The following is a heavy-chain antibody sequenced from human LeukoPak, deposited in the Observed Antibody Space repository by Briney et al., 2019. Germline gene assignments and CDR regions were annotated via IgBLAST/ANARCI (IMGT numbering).Heavy chain of an antibody. J-gene: IGHJ6*03. CDR1: GFTFSSYW. Sequence: GGSLRLSCAASGFTFSSYWISWGRQAPGKGLEWVANIKEDGSEKYYVDSVNGRFTISRDNAKNSLYLQMNSLRAEDTAVYYCARDRVTTGYYYSYYYMDVWGKGTTVTVSS. CDR3: ARDRVTTGYYYSYYYMDV. D-gene: IGHD4-11*01. V-gene: IGHV3-7*01. CDR2: IKEDGSEK.